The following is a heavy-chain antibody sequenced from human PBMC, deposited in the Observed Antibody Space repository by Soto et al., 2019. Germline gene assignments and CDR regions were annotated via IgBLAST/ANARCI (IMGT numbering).Heavy chain of an antibody. Sequence: SETLSLTCTVSGGSISSYYWSWIRQPPGKGLEWVGYIYYSGSTDYNPSLKSRVTISVDTSKNQFSLKLSSVTAADTAVYYCARYQIRGGSWQFDYWGQGTLVTVSS. D-gene: IGHD6-13*01. CDR3: ARYQIRGGSWQFDY. J-gene: IGHJ4*02. CDR2: IYYSGST. V-gene: IGHV4-59*01. CDR1: GGSISSYY.